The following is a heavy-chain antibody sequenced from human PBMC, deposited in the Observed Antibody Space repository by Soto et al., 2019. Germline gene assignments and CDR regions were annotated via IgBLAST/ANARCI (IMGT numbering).Heavy chain of an antibody. V-gene: IGHV1-2*02. D-gene: IGHD3-10*01. CDR1: GYTFTAYY. J-gene: IGHJ5*01. CDR3: ARSSGSYSKWFDS. Sequence: ASVQVSCKTSGYTFTAYYMHWLRQAPGHGLEWLGWTSPRTGGAKYSHKFQGRVSMTRNTSITTAYMELTGLSTDDTAVYYCARSSGSYSKWFDSWGQGTLVTVSS. CDR2: TSPRTGGA.